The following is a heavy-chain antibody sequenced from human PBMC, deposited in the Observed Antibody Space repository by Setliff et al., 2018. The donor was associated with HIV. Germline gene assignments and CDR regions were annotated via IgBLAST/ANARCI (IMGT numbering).Heavy chain of an antibody. D-gene: IGHD3-10*01. CDR2: INPNGGGT. Sequence: ASVKVSCKTFGYSFTAYQMHWLRQAPGQGLEWMGRINPNGGGTSYAQKFQGRVTLTRDTSASTAYMELSSLRSEDTAVYYCARKGSGSSFDFEYWGQGTLVTVSS. V-gene: IGHV1-2*06. J-gene: IGHJ4*02. CDR3: ARKGSGSSFDFEY. CDR1: GYSFTAYQ.